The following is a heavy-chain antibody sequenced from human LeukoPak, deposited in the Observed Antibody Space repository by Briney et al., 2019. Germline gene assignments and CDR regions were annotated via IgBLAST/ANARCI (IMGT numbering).Heavy chain of an antibody. J-gene: IGHJ4*02. CDR2: ISGSGGST. Sequence: GSLRLSCAASGFTFSSYAMSWVRQAPGKGLEWVSAISGSGGSTYYADSVKGRFTISRDNSKNTLYLQMNSLRAEDTAVYYCAKRLYYYDSSGYLFDYWGQGTLVTVSS. CDR3: AKRLYYYDSSGYLFDY. CDR1: GFTFSSYA. V-gene: IGHV3-23*01. D-gene: IGHD3-22*01.